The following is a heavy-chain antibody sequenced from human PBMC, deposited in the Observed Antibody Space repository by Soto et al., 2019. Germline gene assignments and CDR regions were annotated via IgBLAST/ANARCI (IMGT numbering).Heavy chain of an antibody. Sequence: PSETLSLTCIVSGASVSSNSYYWTWIRQPPGKGLEWIGYTDYSGSTKYNPSLKSRVTISVVTSKNQFSLRVSSVTAADTAMYYCARADRHYCSVSTCYIFDYWGQGTQVTVSS. CDR2: TDYSGST. V-gene: IGHV4-61*01. D-gene: IGHD2-2*02. J-gene: IGHJ4*02. CDR1: GASVSSNSYY. CDR3: ARADRHYCSVSTCYIFDY.